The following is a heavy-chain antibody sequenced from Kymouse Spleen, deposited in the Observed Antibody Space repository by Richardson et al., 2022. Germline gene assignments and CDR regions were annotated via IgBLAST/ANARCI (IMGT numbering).Heavy chain of an antibody. D-gene: IGHD3-10*01. Sequence: EVQLVESGGGLVQPGGSLKLSCAASGFTFSGSAMHWVRQASGKGLEWVGRIRSKANSYATAYAASVKGRFTISRDDSKNTAYLQMNSLKTEDTAVYYCTRSDYGSGSYDYWGQGTLVTVSS. CDR1: GFTFSGSA. V-gene: IGHV3-73*02. CDR2: IRSKANSYAT. CDR3: TRSDYGSGSYDY. J-gene: IGHJ4*02.